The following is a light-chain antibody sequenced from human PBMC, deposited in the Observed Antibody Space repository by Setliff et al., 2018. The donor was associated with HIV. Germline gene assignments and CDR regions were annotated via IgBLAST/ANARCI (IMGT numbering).Light chain of an antibody. CDR2: EVT. V-gene: IGLV2-14*01. CDR3: SSYTTINTVI. Sequence: QSVLTQPASVSGSPGQSITISRTGTSSDVGVYDYVSWYQQHPHKAPKLMIYEVTNRPSGVSNRFSGSKSGNTASPTISGLRAEDEADYYCSSYTTINTVIFGGGTKVTVL. J-gene: IGLJ2*01. CDR1: SSDVGVYDY.